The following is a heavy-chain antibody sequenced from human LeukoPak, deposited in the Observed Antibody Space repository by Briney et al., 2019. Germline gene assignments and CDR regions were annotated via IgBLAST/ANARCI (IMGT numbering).Heavy chain of an antibody. V-gene: IGHV1-2*02. CDR2: INPNSGGT. D-gene: IGHD6-19*01. CDR1: GYTFTGYY. J-gene: IGHJ4*02. CDR3: ARVVYSSGWYPFDY. Sequence: ASVKVSCKASGYTFTGYYIHWVRQAPGQGLEWMGWINPNSGGTNYAQKFQGRVTMTRDTSISTAYMELSRLRSDDTAVYYCARVVYSSGWYPFDYWGQGTMVTVSS.